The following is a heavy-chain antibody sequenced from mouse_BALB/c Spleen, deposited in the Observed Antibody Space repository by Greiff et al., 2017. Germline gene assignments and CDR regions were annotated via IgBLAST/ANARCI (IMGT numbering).Heavy chain of an antibody. CDR1: GYTFTSYY. J-gene: IGHJ4*01. D-gene: IGHD2-4*01. CDR3: ARGRDYYDYDYYAMDY. Sequence: VQLQQSGPELVKPGASVRISCKASGYTFTSYYIHWVKQRPGQGLEWIGWIYPGNVNTKYNEKFKGKATLTADKSSSTAYMQLSSLTSEDSAVYCCARGRDYYDYDYYAMDYWGQGTSVTVSS. V-gene: IGHV1S56*01. CDR2: IYPGNVNT.